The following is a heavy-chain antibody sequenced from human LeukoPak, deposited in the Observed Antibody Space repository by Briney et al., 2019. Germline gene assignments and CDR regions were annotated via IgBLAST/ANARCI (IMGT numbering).Heavy chain of an antibody. CDR1: GFTFDDYG. CDR2: INWNGGTI. Sequence: PGGSLRLSCAASGFTFDDYGMSWVRQAPGKGLEWVSGINWNGGTIGYADSVKGRFTISRDNAKNSLYLQMRSLRAEDTALYYCARDGGSYGDYKQPDYRGQGTLVTVSS. J-gene: IGHJ4*02. D-gene: IGHD4-17*01. V-gene: IGHV3-20*04. CDR3: ARDGGSYGDYKQPDY.